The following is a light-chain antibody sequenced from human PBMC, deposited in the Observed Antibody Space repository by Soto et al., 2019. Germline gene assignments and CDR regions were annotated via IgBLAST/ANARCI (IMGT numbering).Light chain of an antibody. Sequence: QLVLTQSPSASASLGASVKLTCTLSSGHSSYAIAWYQQQPEKGPRFLMKVKSDSSHNKGDGIPDRFSGSSSGAERHLTISSLQSEDEGDYYCQAWGTSAVFGGGTKLTVL. J-gene: IGLJ7*01. CDR3: QAWGTSAV. V-gene: IGLV4-69*01. CDR1: SGHSSYA. CDR2: VKSDSSH.